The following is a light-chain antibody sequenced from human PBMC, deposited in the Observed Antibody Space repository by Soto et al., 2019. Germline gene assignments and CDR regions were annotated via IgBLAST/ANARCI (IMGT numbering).Light chain of an antibody. CDR2: GSS. CDR3: QQYGSSPPYT. V-gene: IGKV3-20*01. CDR1: QSVNNNY. Sequence: VLTQSPGTLSLSPGERATLSCRASQSVNNNYVAWYQQKPGQAPRLLIFGSSDRATGIPDRFSGSGSGTDFTLTISRLEPEDFAGYYCQQYGSSPPYTFGQGTKLEIK. J-gene: IGKJ2*01.